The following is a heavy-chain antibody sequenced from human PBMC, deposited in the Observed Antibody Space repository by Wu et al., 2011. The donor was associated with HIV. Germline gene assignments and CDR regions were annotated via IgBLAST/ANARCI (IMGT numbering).Heavy chain of an antibody. V-gene: IGHV1-69*04. CDR2: IIPVLNRA. CDR3: ARGSLPHYDVLSGYYNSPDFFDS. J-gene: IGHJ4*02. Sequence: QVQLVQSGAELKKPGSSVRVSCKTSGGSFNNYAINWMRQAPGQVLEWMGRIIPVLNRADYAQKFQGRITLTTDTSTRTAYMELRTLKSDDAAVYYCARGSLPHYDVLSGYYNSPDFFDSWGQGTLVTVSS. D-gene: IGHD3-9*01. CDR1: GGSFNNYA.